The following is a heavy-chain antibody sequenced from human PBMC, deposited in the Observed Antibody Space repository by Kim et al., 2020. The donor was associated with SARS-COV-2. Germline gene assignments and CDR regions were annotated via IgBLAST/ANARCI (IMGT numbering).Heavy chain of an antibody. D-gene: IGHD1-26*01. CDR3: TTMRSGSYGGWFDP. Sequence: GGSLRLSCAASGFTFSNAWMSWVRQAPGKGLEWVGRIKSKTDGGTTDYAAPVKGRFTISRDDSKNTLYLQMNSLKTEDTAVYYCTTMRSGSYGGWFDPWGQGTLVTVSS. J-gene: IGHJ5*02. CDR1: GFTFSNAW. CDR2: IKSKTDGGTT. V-gene: IGHV3-15*01.